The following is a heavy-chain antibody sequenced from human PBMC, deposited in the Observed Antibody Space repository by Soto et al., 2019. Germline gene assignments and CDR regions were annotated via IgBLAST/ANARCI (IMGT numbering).Heavy chain of an antibody. CDR1: GGSISSGASY. CDR2: IYFSGST. CDR3: ARRLGELSLLRGAFDI. Sequence: QVQPQESGPGLVKPSQTLSLTCTVSGGSISSGASYWSWIRQYPGKGLEWTGYIYFSGSTHYNPSLKSPVTISLDTSKNQFSLRLSSVTAADTAVYYCARRLGELSLLRGAFDIWGQGRMVTVSS. D-gene: IGHD3-16*02. J-gene: IGHJ3*02. V-gene: IGHV4-31*01.